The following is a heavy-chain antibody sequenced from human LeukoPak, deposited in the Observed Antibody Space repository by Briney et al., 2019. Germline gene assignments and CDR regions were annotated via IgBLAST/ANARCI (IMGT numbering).Heavy chain of an antibody. Sequence: PSETLSLTCTVSGGSICSGDYYWSWIRQPAGKGLEWIGRIYTAGSTNYKPSLKSRVTMSIDTTKNQFSLRLSSVTAAGTAVYFCAREHSGYDRADSWGQGTLVTVSS. CDR3: AREHSGYDRADS. V-gene: IGHV4-61*02. J-gene: IGHJ4*02. CDR1: GGSICSGDYY. CDR2: IYTAGST. D-gene: IGHD5-12*01.